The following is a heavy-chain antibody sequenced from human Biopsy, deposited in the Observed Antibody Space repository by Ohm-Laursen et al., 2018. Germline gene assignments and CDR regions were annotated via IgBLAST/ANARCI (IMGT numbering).Heavy chain of an antibody. V-gene: IGHV1-69*13. D-gene: IGHD1-26*01. CDR2: IIPIFGTA. J-gene: IGHJ4*02. CDR3: ARDVLGGGSYRFFY. CDR1: GYTFTNYA. Sequence: SVKVSCKASGYTFTNYAISWVRQAPGQGLEWMGGIIPIFGTANYAQKFQGRVTITADESTSTAYMELSSLRSDDAAVYYCARDVLGGGSYRFFYWGQGSLVTVSS.